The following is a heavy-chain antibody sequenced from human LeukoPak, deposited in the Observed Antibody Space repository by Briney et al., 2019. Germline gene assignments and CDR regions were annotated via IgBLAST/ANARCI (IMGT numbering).Heavy chain of an antibody. V-gene: IGHV4-31*03. J-gene: IGHJ4*02. D-gene: IGHD3-10*01. Sequence: SETLSLTCTVSGGSISSGGYYWSWIRQHPGKGLEWIGYIYYSGSTYYNPSLKSRVTISVDTSKNQFSLKLSSVTAADTAVYYCARDRYGSGVDYWGQGTLATVSS. CDR1: GGSISSGGYY. CDR3: ARDRYGSGVDY. CDR2: IYYSGST.